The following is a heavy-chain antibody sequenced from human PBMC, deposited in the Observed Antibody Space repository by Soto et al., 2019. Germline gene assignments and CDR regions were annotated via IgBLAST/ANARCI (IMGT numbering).Heavy chain of an antibody. V-gene: IGHV3-30*14. D-gene: IGHD3-22*01. CDR2: ISSDGTNK. CDR3: ARDQRAVQTYYYDSSGYPTGSFDP. Sequence: GGSLRLSCAASGFTFSSYAFHWVRQAPGKGLDWVSVISSDGTNKYYAESVKGRFTVFRDNSRNTLDLQMNSLRAEDTAVYYCARDQRAVQTYYYDSSGYPTGSFDPWGQGTMVTVSS. CDR1: GFTFSSYA. J-gene: IGHJ5*02.